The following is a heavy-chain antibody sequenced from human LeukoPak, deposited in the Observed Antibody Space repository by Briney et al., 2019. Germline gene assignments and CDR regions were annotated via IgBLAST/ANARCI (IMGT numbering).Heavy chain of an antibody. D-gene: IGHD1-26*01. CDR3: ARDPYSGSYYDQ. V-gene: IGHV4-59*01. Sequence: SETLSLTCTVSGGSISSYYWSWIRQPPGKGLEWIGYIYYSGSTNYNPSLKSRVTISVDTSKNQFSLKLSSVTAADTAVYYCARDPYSGSYYDQWGQGTPVTVSS. CDR2: IYYSGST. CDR1: GGSISSYY. J-gene: IGHJ4*02.